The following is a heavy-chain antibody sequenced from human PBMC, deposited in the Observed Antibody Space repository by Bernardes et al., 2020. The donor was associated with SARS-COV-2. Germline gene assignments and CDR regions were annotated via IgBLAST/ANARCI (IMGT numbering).Heavy chain of an antibody. Sequence: TLSLTCTVSGGSISSGGYYWSWIRQHPGKGLEWIGYIYYSGSTYYNPSLKSRVTISVDTSKNQFSLKLSSVTAADTAVYYCARWENDKTRVGAFDIWGQGTMVTVSS. CDR1: GGSISSGGYY. V-gene: IGHV4-31*03. CDR3: ARWENDKTRVGAFDI. CDR2: IYYSGST. J-gene: IGHJ3*02. D-gene: IGHD4-4*01.